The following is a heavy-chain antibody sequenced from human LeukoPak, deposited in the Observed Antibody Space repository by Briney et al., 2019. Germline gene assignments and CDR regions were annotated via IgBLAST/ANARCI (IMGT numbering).Heavy chain of an antibody. CDR1: GFPFSIYG. V-gene: IGHV3-23*01. CDR3: ARGPYYNILTGFRGRILGFDY. J-gene: IGHJ4*02. D-gene: IGHD3-9*01. Sequence: GGSLRLSCAGSGFPFSIYGMNWVRQAPGKGLEWVSGISPGGGPTYYADSVKGRFTISRDNSKNTLYLQMNSLRAEDTAVYYCARGPYYNILTGFRGRILGFDYWGQGTLVTVSS. CDR2: ISPGGGPT.